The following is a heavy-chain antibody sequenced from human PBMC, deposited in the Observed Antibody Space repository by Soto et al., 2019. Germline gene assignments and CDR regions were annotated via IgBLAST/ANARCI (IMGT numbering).Heavy chain of an antibody. CDR2: ISGSGGST. Sequence: EVQLLDSGGALVQPGGSLRLSCAASGFTFNNYPMNWVRQAPGKGLEWVSGISGSGGSTDYADSVKGRFTISRDNSKNTVYLQMNSLRVEDTAVYYCAKRPLKYSGSYFDYWGQGTLVTVSS. CDR1: GFTFNNYP. J-gene: IGHJ4*02. D-gene: IGHD1-26*01. CDR3: AKRPLKYSGSYFDY. V-gene: IGHV3-23*01.